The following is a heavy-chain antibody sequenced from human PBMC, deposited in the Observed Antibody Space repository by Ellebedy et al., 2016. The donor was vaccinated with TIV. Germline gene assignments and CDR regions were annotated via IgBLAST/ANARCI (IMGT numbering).Heavy chain of an antibody. CDR1: GFTFSSYA. Sequence: PGGSLRLSCAASGFTFSSYAMSWVRQAPGKGLEWVSAISGSGGSTYYADSVKGRFTISRDNSKNTLYLQMNSLRAEDTAVYYGAKIAVADLYYYYGMDVWGQGTTVTVSS. J-gene: IGHJ6*02. D-gene: IGHD6-19*01. V-gene: IGHV3-23*01. CDR3: AKIAVADLYYYYGMDV. CDR2: ISGSGGST.